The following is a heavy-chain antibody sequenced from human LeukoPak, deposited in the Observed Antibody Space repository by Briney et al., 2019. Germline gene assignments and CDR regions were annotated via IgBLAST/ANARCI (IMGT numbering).Heavy chain of an antibody. D-gene: IGHD3-22*01. CDR2: ISSSGSTI. J-gene: IGHJ4*02. Sequence: PGGSLRLSCVVSGFTFSSYHMNWVRQAPGKGLEWVSYISSSGSTIYYADSVKGRFTISRDNAKNSLYLQMNSLRAEDTAVYYCARRPPFDSSGSDYWGQGTLVTVSS. CDR1: GFTFSSYH. V-gene: IGHV3-48*03. CDR3: ARRPPFDSSGSDY.